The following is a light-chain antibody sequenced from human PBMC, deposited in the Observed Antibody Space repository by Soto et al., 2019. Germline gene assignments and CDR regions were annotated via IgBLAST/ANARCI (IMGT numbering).Light chain of an antibody. V-gene: IGKV3-20*01. CDR3: RQYGSSPRT. Sequence: EIVLTQSPGTVSLSPGERATLSCRASQTVRSGYLAWYQQKTGQAPRLLIQGASRRATGIPARLSGSGSGTDFNLTISSLEPEDFAVYYCRQYGSSPRTCGQGTKVDIK. CDR1: QTVRSGY. CDR2: GAS. J-gene: IGKJ1*01.